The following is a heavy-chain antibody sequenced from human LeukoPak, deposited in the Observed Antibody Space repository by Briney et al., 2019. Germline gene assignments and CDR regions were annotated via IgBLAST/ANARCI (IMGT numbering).Heavy chain of an antibody. V-gene: IGHV3-23*01. CDR2: ISGSGGST. D-gene: IGHD3-10*01. Sequence: GGSLRLSCAASGFTFSSYAMSWVRQALGKGLEWVSAISGSGGSTYYADSVKGRFTISRDNSKNTLYLQMNSLRAEDTAVYYCAKPGFTMVRGVVSWFDPWGQGTLVTVSS. CDR3: AKPGFTMVRGVVSWFDP. J-gene: IGHJ5*02. CDR1: GFTFSSYA.